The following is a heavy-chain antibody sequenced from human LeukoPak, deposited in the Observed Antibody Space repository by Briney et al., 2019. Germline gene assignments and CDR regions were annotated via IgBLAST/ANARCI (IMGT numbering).Heavy chain of an antibody. Sequence: GGSMRPSSAASALTATSHAISWDRPAPENGLEWVSTISGSGGNTYHADSVRGRFTISRDNSKNTLYLQMNSLRAEDTAIYYCAKVSWANYFDYWGQGTLVTVSS. D-gene: IGHD6-13*01. CDR2: ISGSGGNT. J-gene: IGHJ4*02. CDR1: ALTATSHA. V-gene: IGHV3-23*01. CDR3: AKVSWANYFDY.